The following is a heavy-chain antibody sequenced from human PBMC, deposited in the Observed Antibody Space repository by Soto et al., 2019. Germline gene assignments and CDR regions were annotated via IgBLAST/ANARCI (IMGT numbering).Heavy chain of an antibody. J-gene: IGHJ6*02. Sequence: SVKVSCKASGGTFSSYAISWVRQAPGQGLEWMGGIIPIFGTANYAQKFQGRVTITADESTSTAYMELGSLRSEDTAVYYCAREMKIVVVPAAIPAGYYYYYGMDVWGQGTTVTVSS. CDR3: AREMKIVVVPAAIPAGYYYYYGMDV. CDR2: IIPIFGTA. V-gene: IGHV1-69*13. CDR1: GGTFSSYA. D-gene: IGHD2-2*01.